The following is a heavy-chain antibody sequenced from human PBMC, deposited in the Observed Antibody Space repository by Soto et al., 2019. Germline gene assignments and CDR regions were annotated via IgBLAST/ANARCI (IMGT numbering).Heavy chain of an antibody. D-gene: IGHD3-9*01. CDR3: ARAVRSDYDILTGPRDWFDP. CDR2: IYPGDSDT. CDR1: GYSFTTYW. V-gene: IGHV5-51*01. Sequence: ESLKISCKASGYSFTTYWIGWVRQMPGKGLEWMGIIYPGDSDTRYSPSFQGQVTISADKSISTAYLQWSSLKASDTAMYYCARAVRSDYDILTGPRDWFDPWGQGTLVTVSS. J-gene: IGHJ5*02.